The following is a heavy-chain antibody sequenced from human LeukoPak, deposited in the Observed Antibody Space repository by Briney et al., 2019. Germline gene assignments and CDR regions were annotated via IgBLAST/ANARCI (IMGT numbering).Heavy chain of an antibody. V-gene: IGHV3-21*01. Sequence: GGSLRLSCAASGFTFSSYSMNLVRQAPGKGLEWVSSISSSSSYMYYADSVKGRFTISRDNAKNSLYLQMNSLRAEDTAVYYCARGGINYDFWSGTENHFDYWGQGTLVTVSS. CDR3: ARGGINYDFWSGTENHFDY. D-gene: IGHD3-3*01. CDR1: GFTFSSYS. J-gene: IGHJ4*02. CDR2: ISSSSSYM.